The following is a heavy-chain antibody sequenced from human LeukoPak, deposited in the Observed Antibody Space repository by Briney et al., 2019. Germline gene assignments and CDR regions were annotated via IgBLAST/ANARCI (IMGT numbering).Heavy chain of an antibody. CDR3: AKEVVEKYAFDI. D-gene: IGHD5-24*01. J-gene: IGHJ3*02. CDR2: INPSGGST. CDR1: GYTFTSYY. V-gene: IGHV1-46*01. Sequence: ASVKVSCKASGYTFTSYYMHWVRQAPGQGLEWMGIINPSGGSTSYAQKFQGRVTMTRDTSTSTVYMELSSLRSEDTAVYYCAKEVVEKYAFDIWGQGTMVTVSS.